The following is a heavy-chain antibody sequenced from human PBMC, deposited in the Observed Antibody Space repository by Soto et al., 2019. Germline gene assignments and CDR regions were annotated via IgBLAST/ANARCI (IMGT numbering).Heavy chain of an antibody. CDR2: IYHSGST. CDR1: GGSISSSNW. D-gene: IGHD2-2*01. V-gene: IGHV4-4*02. J-gene: IGHJ6*02. CDR3: ARGGCSTSCYYYYGMDV. Sequence: PSETLSLTCAVSGGSISSSNWWSWVRQPPGKGLEWIGEIYHSGSTNYNPSLKSRVTISVDKSKNQFSLKLSSVTAADTAVYYCARGGCSTSCYYYYGMDVWGQGTTVTVSS.